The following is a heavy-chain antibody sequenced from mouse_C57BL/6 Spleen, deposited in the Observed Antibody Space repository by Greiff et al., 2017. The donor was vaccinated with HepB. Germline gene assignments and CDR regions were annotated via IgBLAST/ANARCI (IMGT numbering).Heavy chain of an antibody. CDR3: ASSGANWDSVFDY. V-gene: IGHV1-82*01. D-gene: IGHD4-1*01. CDR1: GYAFSSSW. Sequence: QVQLKQSGPELVKPGASVKISCKASGYAFSSSWMNWVKQRPGKGLEWIGRIYPGDGDTNYNGKFKGKATLTADKSSSTAYMQLSSLTSEDSAVYFCASSGANWDSVFDYWGQCTTLTVSS. CDR2: IYPGDGDT. J-gene: IGHJ2*01.